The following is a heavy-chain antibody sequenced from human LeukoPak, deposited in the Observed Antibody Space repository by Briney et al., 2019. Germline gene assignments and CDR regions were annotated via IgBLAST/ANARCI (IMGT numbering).Heavy chain of an antibody. Sequence: GGSLRLSCAASGFTFSTYSMNWLRLAPGKGLEWVSSISPDSNYKYYVDSVKGRFTISRDNAKSSLYLQMNSLRAEDTAVYYCVRGGYRGIDYEYWGQGTLVTVSS. V-gene: IGHV3-21*01. CDR3: VRGGYRGIDYEY. CDR1: GFTFSTYS. CDR2: ISPDSNYK. J-gene: IGHJ4*02. D-gene: IGHD5-12*01.